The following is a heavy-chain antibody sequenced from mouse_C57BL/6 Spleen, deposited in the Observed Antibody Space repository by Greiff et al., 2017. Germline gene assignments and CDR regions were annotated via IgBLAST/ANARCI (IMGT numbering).Heavy chain of an antibody. CDR1: GFTFSDYG. CDR3: ARKDSTMITTRAMDY. Sequence: EVMLVESGGGLVKPGGSLKLSCAASGFTFSDYGMHWVRQAPEKGLEWVAYISSGSSPIYYADTVKGRFTISRDNAKNTLFLQMTSLRSEDTAMYYCARKDSTMITTRAMDYWGQGTSVTVSS. D-gene: IGHD2-4*01. V-gene: IGHV5-17*01. J-gene: IGHJ4*01. CDR2: ISSGSSPI.